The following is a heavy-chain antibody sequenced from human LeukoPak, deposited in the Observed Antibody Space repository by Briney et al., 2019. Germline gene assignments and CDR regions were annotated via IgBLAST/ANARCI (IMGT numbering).Heavy chain of an antibody. D-gene: IGHD3-16*01. J-gene: IGHJ4*02. Sequence: QASGTLSLTCAVSGGSISSANWWSWVRQPPGKGLEWIGEISHSGRTRYNPSLESRVTISVDTSKNQFSLKLSSVTAADTAVYYCARALTKIGAFDYWGQGTLVTVSS. CDR1: GGSISSANW. CDR2: ISHSGRT. V-gene: IGHV4-4*02. CDR3: ARALTKIGAFDY.